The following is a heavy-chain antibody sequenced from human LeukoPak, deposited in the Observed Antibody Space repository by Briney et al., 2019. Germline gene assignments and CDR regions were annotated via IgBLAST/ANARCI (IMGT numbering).Heavy chain of an antibody. CDR3: TREPIPGHLRADY. CDR2: IDPNSGGT. CDR1: VCTFTGYY. D-gene: IGHD3-10*01. V-gene: IGHV1-2*02. J-gene: IGHJ4*02. Sequence: GASVKVSCKGSVCTFTGYYMHWVRQAPGQGLEWMGWIDPNSGGTNYAQKFQGRVTMTRDTSISTAYMELSRLRSDDTAVYYCTREPIPGHLRADYWGQGTLVTVSS.